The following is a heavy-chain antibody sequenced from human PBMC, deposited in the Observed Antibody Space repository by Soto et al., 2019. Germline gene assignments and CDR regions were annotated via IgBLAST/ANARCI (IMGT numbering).Heavy chain of an antibody. J-gene: IGHJ4*02. CDR2: ISHLEST. CDR3: ARGGGYDSFDY. Sequence: PSETLPLSCTVSGASISDGGCSWSWIRQSPGKGLEWIGYISHLESTYFHPSFKSRLTMSIDRTRNQFSLKLSSATAADMAVYYCARGGGYDSFDYWGQGVLVTVSS. CDR1: GASISDGGCS. V-gene: IGHV4-30-2*06. D-gene: IGHD5-12*01.